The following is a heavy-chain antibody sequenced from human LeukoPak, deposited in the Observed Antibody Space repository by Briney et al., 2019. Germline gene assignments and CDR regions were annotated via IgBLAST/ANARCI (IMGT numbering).Heavy chain of an antibody. D-gene: IGHD3-9*01. Sequence: SETLSLTCTVSGGSISSSSDYWGWIRQAPGKGLEWIGSIYYHENTYYNSSLKSRVTISVDTSKNQFSLKLSSVTAADTAVYYCARTYYDILTGYNPYFDYWGQGILVTVSS. CDR1: GGSISSSSDY. V-gene: IGHV4-39*01. CDR3: ARTYYDILTGYNPYFDY. CDR2: IYYHENT. J-gene: IGHJ4*02.